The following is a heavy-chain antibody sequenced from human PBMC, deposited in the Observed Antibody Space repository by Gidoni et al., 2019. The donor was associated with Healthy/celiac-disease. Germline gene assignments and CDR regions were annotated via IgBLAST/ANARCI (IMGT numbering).Heavy chain of an antibody. D-gene: IGHD1-26*01. CDR3: ASLTVGDTDY. Sequence: GGSLRLSCAASGFTFSDYYMSWIRQAPGKGLEWVSYISSSSSYTNYADSVKGRFTISRDNAKNSLYLQMNSLRAEDTAVYYCASLTVGDTDYWGQGTLVTVSS. V-gene: IGHV3-11*06. J-gene: IGHJ4*02. CDR1: GFTFSDYY. CDR2: ISSSSSYT.